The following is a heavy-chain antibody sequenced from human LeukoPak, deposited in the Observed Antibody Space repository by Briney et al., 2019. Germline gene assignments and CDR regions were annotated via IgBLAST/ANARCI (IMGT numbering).Heavy chain of an antibody. Sequence: SETLSLTCTVSGGSISSSTYYWAWVRQPPGKGLEWIGSIYYSGSTYYNPSLKSRVTISVDTSKNQFSLKLSSVTAADTAVYYCARECFYDFWSGYYTEPSFDYWGQGTLVTVSS. CDR3: ARECFYDFWSGYYTEPSFDY. J-gene: IGHJ4*02. CDR1: GGSISSSTYY. CDR2: IYYSGST. D-gene: IGHD3-3*01. V-gene: IGHV4-39*07.